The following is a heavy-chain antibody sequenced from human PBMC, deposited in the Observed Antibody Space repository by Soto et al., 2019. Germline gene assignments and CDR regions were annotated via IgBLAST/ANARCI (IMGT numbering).Heavy chain of an antibody. J-gene: IGHJ6*03. CDR2: IYPGDSDT. CDR1: GYSFTSYW. Sequence: EVQLVQSGAEVKKPGESLKISCKGSGYSFTSYWIGWVRQMPGKGLEWMGIIYPGDSDTRYSPSFQGQVTISADKSISTAYLQWSSLKASDTAMYYCARHQPPIVVVPAAYYYMDVWGKGTTVTVSS. D-gene: IGHD2-2*01. V-gene: IGHV5-51*01. CDR3: ARHQPPIVVVPAAYYYMDV.